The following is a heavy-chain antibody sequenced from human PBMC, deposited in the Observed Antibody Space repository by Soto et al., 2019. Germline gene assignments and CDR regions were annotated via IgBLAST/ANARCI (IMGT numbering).Heavy chain of an antibody. V-gene: IGHV1-46*01. CDR3: ARDGALGY. Sequence: QVQLVQSGAEVKKPGASVKVSCKASGYTFTSNYMHWVRQAPGQGLEWMGIINPTGGGTSYAQKFQGRVTMTRDTSTSTVYMELSSLRSEDAAVYYCARDGALGYWGQGTLVTVSS. J-gene: IGHJ4*02. CDR1: GYTFTSNY. D-gene: IGHD2-15*01. CDR2: INPTGGGT.